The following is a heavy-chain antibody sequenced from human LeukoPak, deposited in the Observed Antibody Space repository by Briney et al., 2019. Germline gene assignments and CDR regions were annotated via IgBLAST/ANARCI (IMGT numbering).Heavy chain of an antibody. D-gene: IGHD6-19*01. Sequence: GGSLRLSCAASGFTFSSYVMHWVRQAPGKGLEWVTVISSDGSNKYYTDSVKGRFTISRDDSKNTLYLQMNSLRPEDTAVYYCARDLSTITVAGTSWYDYWGQGTLVTVSA. CDR1: GFTFSSYV. J-gene: IGHJ4*02. CDR2: ISSDGSNK. V-gene: IGHV3-30-3*01. CDR3: ARDLSTITVAGTSWYDY.